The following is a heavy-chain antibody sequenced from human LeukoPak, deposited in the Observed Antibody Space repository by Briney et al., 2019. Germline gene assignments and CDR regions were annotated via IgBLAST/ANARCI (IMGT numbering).Heavy chain of an antibody. CDR2: IIPIFGTA. D-gene: IGHD4-17*01. CDR3: ARDRLDYGERGLFDY. Sequence: SVKVSCKASGGTFSSYAISWVRQAPGQGLEWMGGIIPIFGTANYAQKFQGRVTITADEPTSTAYMELSSLRSEDTAVYYCARDRLDYGERGLFDYWGQGTLVTVSS. CDR1: GGTFSSYA. J-gene: IGHJ4*02. V-gene: IGHV1-69*13.